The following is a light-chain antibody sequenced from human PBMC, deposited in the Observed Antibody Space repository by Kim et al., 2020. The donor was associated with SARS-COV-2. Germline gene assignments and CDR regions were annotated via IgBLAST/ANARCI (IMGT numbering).Light chain of an antibody. J-gene: IGLJ3*02. CDR1: SGSIANNY. V-gene: IGLV6-57*01. CDR3: QSYDSSNPWV. Sequence: NFMLTQPHSVSESPGKTVTISCTRSSGSIANNYVQWYQQRPGSSPTTVIYGDNQRPSGVPDRFSGSIDSSSNSASLTISGLKTEDEADYYCQSYDSSNPWVFGGGTQLTVL. CDR2: GDN.